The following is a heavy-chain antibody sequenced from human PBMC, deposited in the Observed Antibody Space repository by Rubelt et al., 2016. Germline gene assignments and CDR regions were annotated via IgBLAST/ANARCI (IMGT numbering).Heavy chain of an antibody. CDR1: FTFSSYA. CDR3: VKEKLTTVSGFDY. V-gene: IGHV3-64D*06. Sequence: FTFSSYAMHWVRQAPGKGLEYVSAISSNGGSTFYADSVKGRFTISRDNSKNTLYLQMSSLRAEDTAVYYCVKEKLTTVSGFDYWGQGTLVTVSS. D-gene: IGHD4-17*01. J-gene: IGHJ4*02. CDR2: ISSNGGST.